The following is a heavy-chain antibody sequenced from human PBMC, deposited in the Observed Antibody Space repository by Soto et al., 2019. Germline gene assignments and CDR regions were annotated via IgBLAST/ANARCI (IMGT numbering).Heavy chain of an antibody. V-gene: IGHV4-34*01. J-gene: IGHJ6*02. CDR3: ARARFDSWSHIYYGLDV. CDR2: INHSGTT. CDR1: GGYFSGYS. Sequence: SETLSLTCAVYGGYFSGYSWTWLRQPPGKGLEWIGEINHSGTTDYNPALKSRVTMSVDTSKNQFSLRVTSVTAAHTAVYYCARARFDSWSHIYYGLDVWGQGTTVTVSS. D-gene: IGHD3-3*01.